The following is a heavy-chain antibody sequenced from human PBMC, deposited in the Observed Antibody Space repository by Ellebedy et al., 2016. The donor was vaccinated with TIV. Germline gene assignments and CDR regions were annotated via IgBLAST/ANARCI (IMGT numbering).Heavy chain of an antibody. Sequence: GESLKISXAASGFTFSNAWMSWVRQAPGKGLEWVGRIKSKTDGGTTDYAAPVKGRFTISRDDSKNTLYLQMNSLKTEDTAVYYCVWSGYFGGGYFDYWGQGTLVTVSS. D-gene: IGHD3-3*01. J-gene: IGHJ4*02. CDR1: GFTFSNAW. CDR3: VWSGYFGGGYFDY. CDR2: IKSKTDGGTT. V-gene: IGHV3-15*01.